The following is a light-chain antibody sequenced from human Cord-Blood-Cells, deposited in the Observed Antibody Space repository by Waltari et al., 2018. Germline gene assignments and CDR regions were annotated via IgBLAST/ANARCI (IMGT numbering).Light chain of an antibody. V-gene: IGKV2-40*01. Sequence: DVVMTQTRLSLPVNPGEPASISCRSSKRLLDSDDGNTYMDWYLQNPGQSRQLLIYTLSLRASGVPDRFSVSGSGTDFTLKSSSVEAEDVGVCYCMQRIELPITFRQGTRLEIK. CDR2: TLS. CDR3: MQRIELPIT. J-gene: IGKJ5*01. CDR1: KRLLDSDDGNTY.